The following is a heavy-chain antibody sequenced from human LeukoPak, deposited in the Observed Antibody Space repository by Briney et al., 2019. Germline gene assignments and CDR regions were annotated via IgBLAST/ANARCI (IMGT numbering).Heavy chain of an antibody. J-gene: IGHJ4*02. CDR3: ALGVQWLVTFDY. CDR1: GFTFSSYA. V-gene: IGHV3-23*01. CDR2: ISGSGGNT. D-gene: IGHD6-19*01. Sequence: GGSLRLSCAASGFTFSSYAMSWVRQAPGKGLEWVSAISGSGGNTYYADSVKGRFTISRDNSKNTLFLQMSSLRAEDTAVYYCALGVQWLVTFDYWGQGTLVTVS.